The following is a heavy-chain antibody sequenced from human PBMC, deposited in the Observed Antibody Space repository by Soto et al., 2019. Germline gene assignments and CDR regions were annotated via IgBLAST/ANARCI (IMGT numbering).Heavy chain of an antibody. CDR3: ARGGINDHGDYPPQH. D-gene: IGHD4-17*01. CDR2: IIPILGIA. J-gene: IGHJ1*01. Sequence: QVQLVQSGAEVKKPGSSVKVSCKASGGTFSSYTISWVRQAPGQGLEWMGRIIPILGIANYAQKFQGRVTITADKSTSTAYMELSSLRSEDTAVYYCARGGINDHGDYPPQHWGQGTLVTVSS. V-gene: IGHV1-69*02. CDR1: GGTFSSYT.